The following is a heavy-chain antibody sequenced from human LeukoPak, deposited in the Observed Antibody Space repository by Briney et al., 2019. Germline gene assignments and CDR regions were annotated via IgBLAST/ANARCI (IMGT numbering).Heavy chain of an antibody. J-gene: IGHJ3*02. V-gene: IGHV1-46*01. CDR2: INPSGGST. Sequence: ASVKVSCKASGHTFTSYYMHWGRQAPGQGLECMGGINPSGGSTSYAQKFQGRVTMTRGMSTSTVYMELSSLRSEDTAVYYCARVESWEHSGSSQDAIDIWGQGTMVTVSS. D-gene: IGHD1-26*01. CDR1: GHTFTSYY. CDR3: ARVESWEHSGSSQDAIDI.